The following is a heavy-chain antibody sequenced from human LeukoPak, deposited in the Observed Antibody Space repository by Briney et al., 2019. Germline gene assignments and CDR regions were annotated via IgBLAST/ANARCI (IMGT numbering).Heavy chain of an antibody. D-gene: IGHD5-18*01. CDR3: AKNRGHTAMLYYFDY. J-gene: IGHJ4*02. Sequence: PGGSLRLSCAASGFTFSSYAMSWVRQAPGKGLEWVSAISGSGGSTYYADSVKGRFTISRVNSKNTLYLQMNSLRAEDTAVYYCAKNRGHTAMLYYFDYWGQGTLVTVSS. CDR2: ISGSGGST. V-gene: IGHV3-23*01. CDR1: GFTFSSYA.